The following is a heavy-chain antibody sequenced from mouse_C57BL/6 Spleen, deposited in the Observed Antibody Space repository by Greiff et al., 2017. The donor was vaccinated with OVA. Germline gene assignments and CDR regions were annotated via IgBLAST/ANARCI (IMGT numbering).Heavy chain of an antibody. D-gene: IGHD3-1*01. V-gene: IGHV1-18*01. CDR1: GYTFTDYN. CDR3: ASLSGAY. CDR2: INPNNGGT. J-gene: IGHJ3*01. Sequence: VQLKESGPELVKPGASVKIPCKASGYTFTDYNMDWVKQSHGKSLEWIGDINPNNGGTIYNQKFKGKATLTVDKSSSTAYMELRSLTSEDTAVYYCASLSGAYWGQGTLVTVSA.